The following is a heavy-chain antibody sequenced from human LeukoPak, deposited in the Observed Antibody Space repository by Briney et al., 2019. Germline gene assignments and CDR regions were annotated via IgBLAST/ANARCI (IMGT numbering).Heavy chain of an antibody. J-gene: IGHJ4*02. V-gene: IGHV3-23*01. Sequence: PGGSLRLSCAASGFTFSSYAMSWVRQAPGKGLEWVSAISGSGGSTYYADSVKGRFTISRDNSKNTLYLQMNSLRAEDTAVYYCAKDRSLRYFDWLLSPFDYWGQGTLVTVSS. D-gene: IGHD3-9*01. CDR1: GFTFSSYA. CDR3: AKDRSLRYFDWLLSPFDY. CDR2: ISGSGGST.